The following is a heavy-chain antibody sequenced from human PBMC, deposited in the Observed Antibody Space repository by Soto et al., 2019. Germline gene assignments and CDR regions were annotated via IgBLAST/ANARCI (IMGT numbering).Heavy chain of an antibody. V-gene: IGHV3-74*01. CDR3: TRGPRPISTGTGAY. CDR1: GFIFKMYW. J-gene: IGHJ4*02. Sequence: PAVSLRLSCAASGFIFKMYWMHWVRQSPGKGLVWISRIYNDGTYSDYADSVRGRFTISRDNVNDTLYLQMNNLRAEDSGLYYCTRGPRPISTGTGAYWGQGTQVTVSS. CDR2: IYNDGTYS. D-gene: IGHD3-10*01.